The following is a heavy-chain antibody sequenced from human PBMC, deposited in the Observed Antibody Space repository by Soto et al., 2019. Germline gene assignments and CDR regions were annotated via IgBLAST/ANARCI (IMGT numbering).Heavy chain of an antibody. CDR3: AREDTYSGDAFDL. V-gene: IGHV1-46*01. D-gene: IGHD6-25*01. CDR2: INPSGGST. J-gene: IGHJ3*01. Sequence: ASVKVSCKASGYIFTSYSIHWVRQAPGQGLEWMGIINPSGGSTSYTQKFQGRVTMTRDKSTSTVYMELSSLISEDTAVYYCAREDTYSGDAFDLWGQGTMVTVSS. CDR1: GYIFTSYS.